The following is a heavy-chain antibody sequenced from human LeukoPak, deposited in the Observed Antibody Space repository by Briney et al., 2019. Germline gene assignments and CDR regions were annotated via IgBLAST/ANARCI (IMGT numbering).Heavy chain of an antibody. CDR3: ASVSRGTGYDFWSGYKYFDT. D-gene: IGHD3-3*01. V-gene: IGHV3-48*03. CDR1: GFTFSSYE. J-gene: IGHJ4*02. CDR2: ISSSGSTI. Sequence: PGGSLRLSCAASGFTFSSYEMNWVRQAPGEGLEWVSYISSSGSTIYYADSVKGRCTSSRDNAKNSLYLLMNSLRAEDTAVYYCASVSRGTGYDFWSGYKYFDTWGQGTLVTVSS.